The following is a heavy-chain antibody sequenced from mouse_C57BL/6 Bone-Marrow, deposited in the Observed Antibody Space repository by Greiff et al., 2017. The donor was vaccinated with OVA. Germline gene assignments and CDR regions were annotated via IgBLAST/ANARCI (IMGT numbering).Heavy chain of an antibody. D-gene: IGHD2-12*01. J-gene: IGHJ3*01. V-gene: IGHV1-58*01. Sequence: EVQRVESGAELVRPGSSVKMSCKTSGYTFTSYGINWVKQRPGQGLEWIGYIYIGHGYTEYTAKFKGKATLTSDTSSSTAYMQLSSLTSEDSAIYFCARSTPYDVGCAYWGQGTLVTVSA. CDR3: ARSTPYDVGCAY. CDR1: GYTFTSYG. CDR2: IYIGHGYT.